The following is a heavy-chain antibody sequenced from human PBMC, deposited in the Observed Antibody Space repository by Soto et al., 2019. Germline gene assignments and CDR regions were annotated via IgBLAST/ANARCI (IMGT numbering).Heavy chain of an antibody. CDR3: TRENTENSDGVYDAFDI. J-gene: IGHJ3*02. V-gene: IGHV1-2*02. Sequence: ASVKVSCKTSGYTFTDYYTHWVRQAPGQGLEWMGWMNPKSGGAYFAQKFQGRVTLTRDTSIGTAYIEVNSLTSDDTAVYFCTRENTENSDGVYDAFDIWREGTTVNVSS. CDR1: GYTFTDYY. CDR2: MNPKSGGA. D-gene: IGHD5-18*01.